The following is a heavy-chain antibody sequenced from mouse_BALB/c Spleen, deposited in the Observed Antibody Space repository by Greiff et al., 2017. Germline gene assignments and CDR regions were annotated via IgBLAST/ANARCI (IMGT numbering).Heavy chain of an antibody. J-gene: IGHJ4*01. D-gene: IGHD2-4*01. V-gene: IGHV2-9*02. CDR1: GFSLTSYG. Sequence: QVQLQQSGPGLVAPSQSLSITCTVSGFSLTSYGVHWVRQPPGKGLEWLGVIWAGGSTNYNSALMSRLSISKDNSKSQVFLKMNSLQTDDTAMYYCASAMIRGLYYAMDYWGQGTSVTVSS. CDR2: IWAGGST. CDR3: ASAMIRGLYYAMDY.